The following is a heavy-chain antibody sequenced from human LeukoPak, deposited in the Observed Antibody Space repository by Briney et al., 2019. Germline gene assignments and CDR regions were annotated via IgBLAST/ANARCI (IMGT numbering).Heavy chain of an antibody. CDR3: ARDQLLSYRATNDAFDV. CDR1: GFTFSVHW. D-gene: IGHD3-16*02. CDR2: ISSSSSTI. V-gene: IGHV3-48*04. J-gene: IGHJ3*01. Sequence: PGGSLRLSCAASGFTFSVHWMHWVRQAPGKGPVWVSYISSSSSTIYYADSVKGRFTISRDNAKNSLYLQMNSLRAEDTAVYYCARDQLLSYRATNDAFDVWGQGAKVAVSS.